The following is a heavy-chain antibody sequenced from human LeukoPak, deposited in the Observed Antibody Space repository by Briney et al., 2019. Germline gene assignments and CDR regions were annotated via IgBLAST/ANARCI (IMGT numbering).Heavy chain of an antibody. CDR3: AKELRPNDY. J-gene: IGHJ4*02. CDR1: GITLSNSA. D-gene: IGHD2-15*01. V-gene: IGHV3-23*01. Sequence: GGSLRLSCAASGITLSNSAMSWVRQAPGKGLEWVSAISRSGDRTFYADSVKGRFTISRDSPIDTLFLQMNSLRAEDTAVYFCAKELRPNDYWGQGTLVTVSS. CDR2: ISRSGDRT.